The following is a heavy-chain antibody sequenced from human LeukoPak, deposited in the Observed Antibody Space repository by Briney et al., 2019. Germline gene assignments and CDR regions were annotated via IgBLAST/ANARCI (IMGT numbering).Heavy chain of an antibody. D-gene: IGHD6-19*01. V-gene: IGHV3-23*01. CDR2: ISGSGDNT. CDR3: AKRLHDGSGWYYLDY. CDR1: GFTFSGFA. J-gene: IGHJ4*02. Sequence: PGGSLRLSCAASGFTFSGFAMSWVRRTPGKGLEWVSGISGSGDNTLYADSVKGRFTISRDNSKNTVYLQMNSLRAEDTAAYYCAKRLHDGSGWYYLDYWGQGTLVTVSS.